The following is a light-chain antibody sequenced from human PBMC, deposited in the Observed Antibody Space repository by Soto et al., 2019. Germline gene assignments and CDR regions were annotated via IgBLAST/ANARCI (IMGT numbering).Light chain of an antibody. Sequence: DIQMRQSPSTLSASVGDRVSITCRASQIISGWLAWYQQKPGKATKLLMYDASSLQSWVPSRFSGSGSGTEFTLTISSLQPDDFATYYCKKYNSYLVTFGGGSKV. CDR2: DAS. CDR3: KKYNSYLVT. V-gene: IGKV1-5*01. J-gene: IGKJ4*01. CDR1: QIISGW.